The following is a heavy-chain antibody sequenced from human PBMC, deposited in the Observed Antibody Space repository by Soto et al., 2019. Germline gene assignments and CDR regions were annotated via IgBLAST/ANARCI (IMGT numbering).Heavy chain of an antibody. CDR1: GWSFSGYY. J-gene: IGHJ4*02. CDR3: ARQIYDSSGYYYAY. V-gene: IGHV4-34*01. Sequence: PSETLSLTCAVYGWSFSGYYWSWLRQRPGKGLEWLGTINSRGNTNYNPSLKSRVTISVDKSKSQLFLKLSSVTAPDTAVYYCARQIYDSSGYYYAYWGQGTLVTVSS. CDR2: INSRGNT. D-gene: IGHD3-22*01.